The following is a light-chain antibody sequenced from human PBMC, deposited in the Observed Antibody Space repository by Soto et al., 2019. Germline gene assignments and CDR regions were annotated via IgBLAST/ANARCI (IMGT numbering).Light chain of an antibody. J-gene: IGKJ1*01. CDR2: GAS. CDR1: QSVSSD. V-gene: IGKV3-15*01. Sequence: ETLMTQSPATLSVSPGERATLSCRASQSVSSDLAWYQQRPGQAPRLLIYGASTRATGIPARFSGSGSGTEFTLTISSLQSGDFAVYYCQQYNNWPPGTFGQGTKVEIK. CDR3: QQYNNWPPGT.